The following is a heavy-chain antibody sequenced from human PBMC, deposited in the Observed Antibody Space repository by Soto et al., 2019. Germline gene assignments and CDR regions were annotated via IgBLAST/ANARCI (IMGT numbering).Heavy chain of an antibody. CDR1: GDSISSGGFP. CDR3: ARDSYAMSSFALDV. V-gene: IGHV4-30-2*06. D-gene: IGHD2-2*01. J-gene: IGHJ6*02. Sequence: QLQLQESGSGLVETAQTLSLTCIVSGDSISSGGFPWTWIRQSTGKGLDWIGYVYRTGATSYNPSLESRASISVGTSRNQFSLKLMSVTPADSAVYFCARDSYAMSSFALDVWGRGTAVTVS. CDR2: VYRTGAT.